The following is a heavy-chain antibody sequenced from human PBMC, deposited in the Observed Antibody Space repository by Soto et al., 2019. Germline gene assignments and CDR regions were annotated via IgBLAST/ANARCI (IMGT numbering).Heavy chain of an antibody. CDR1: GYSFTSYW. V-gene: IGHV5-51*01. CDR2: IYPGDSDT. CDR3: ARLTNYYGSGSYPPKDYYYYYYMDV. D-gene: IGHD3-10*01. Sequence: GESLKISCKGSGYSFTSYWIGWVRQMPGKSLEWMGIIYPGDSDTRYSPSFQGQVTISADKSISTAYLQWSSLKASDTAMYYCARLTNYYGSGSYPPKDYYYYYYMDVWGKGTTVTVSS. J-gene: IGHJ6*03.